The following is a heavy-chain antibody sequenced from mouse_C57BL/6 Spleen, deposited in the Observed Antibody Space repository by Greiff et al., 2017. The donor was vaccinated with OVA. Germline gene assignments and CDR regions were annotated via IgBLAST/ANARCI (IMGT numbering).Heavy chain of an antibody. CDR1: GYTFTSYW. J-gene: IGHJ4*01. V-gene: IGHV1-50*01. D-gene: IGHD4-1*01. CDR2: IDPSDSCT. Sequence: VQLQQPGAELVKPGASVKLSCKASGYTFTSYWMQWVKQRPGQGLEWIGEIDPSDSCTNYNQKFKGKATLTVDTSSSTAYMQLSSLTSEDSAVYNCARDWDVGAMDYWGQGTSVTVSS. CDR3: ARDWDVGAMDY.